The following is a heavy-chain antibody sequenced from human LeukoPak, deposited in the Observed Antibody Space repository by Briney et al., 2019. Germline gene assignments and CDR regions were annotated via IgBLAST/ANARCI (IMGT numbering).Heavy chain of an antibody. Sequence: GGSLRLSCAASGFTFSSYWIHWVRRAPGKGLVWVSRINSDESSTSYADSVKGRFTISRDNAKNTLYLQMNSLSAEDTAVYYCARGGVRYFDAMDVWGKGTTVTVSS. D-gene: IGHD3-9*01. CDR1: GFTFSSYW. J-gene: IGHJ6*04. V-gene: IGHV3-74*01. CDR3: ARGGVRYFDAMDV. CDR2: INSDESST.